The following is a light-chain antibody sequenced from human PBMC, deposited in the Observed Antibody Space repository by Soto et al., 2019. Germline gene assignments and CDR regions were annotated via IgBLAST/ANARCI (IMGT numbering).Light chain of an antibody. J-gene: IGKJ4*01. CDR3: QQRCSWPLT. Sequence: EIVLTQSPATLSLSPGERATLSCRASQSISSYLAWYQQKPGQAPRLLIYDGSNRATGIPARFSGSGSETDFTLTISSLEPEDFASYYCQQRCSWPLTFGGGTKVEIK. V-gene: IGKV3-11*01. CDR2: DGS. CDR1: QSISSY.